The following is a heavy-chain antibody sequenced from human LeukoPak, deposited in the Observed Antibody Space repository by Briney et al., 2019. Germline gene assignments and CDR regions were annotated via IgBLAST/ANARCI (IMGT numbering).Heavy chain of an antibody. Sequence: SETLSLTCTVSGGSISPYYWLWIRQPPGKGLEWIGYVYYSGGTNYNPSLKSRVTMSVGTSKNQLSLKLTSVTAADTAVYYCARRAAAVGTFYMDVWGKGTTVTVSS. CDR3: ARRAAAVGTFYMDV. J-gene: IGHJ6*03. CDR2: VYYSGGT. V-gene: IGHV4-59*01. D-gene: IGHD6-13*01. CDR1: GGSISPYY.